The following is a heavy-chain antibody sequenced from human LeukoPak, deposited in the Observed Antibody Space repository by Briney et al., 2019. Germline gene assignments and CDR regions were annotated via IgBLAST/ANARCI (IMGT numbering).Heavy chain of an antibody. V-gene: IGHV4-59*01. CDR2: IYYSGST. D-gene: IGHD3-3*01. J-gene: IGHJ4*02. CDR1: GGSISSYY. CDR3: ARSISPTRYFWSSRREYYFDY. Sequence: SETLSLTCTVSGGSISSYYWSWIRQPSGKGLEWIGYIYYSGSTNYNPSLKSRVTISVDTSKNQFSLKLSSVTAADTAVYYCARSISPTRYFWSSRREYYFDYWGQGTLVTVSS.